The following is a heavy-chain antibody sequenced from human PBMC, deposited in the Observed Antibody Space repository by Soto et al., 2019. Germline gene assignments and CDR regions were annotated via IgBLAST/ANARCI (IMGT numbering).Heavy chain of an antibody. D-gene: IGHD1-26*01. J-gene: IGHJ3*02. CDR2: IYYSGST. CDR1: GGSISSYY. V-gene: IGHV4-59*01. Sequence: QVQLQESGPGLVKPSETLSLTCTVSGGSISSYYWSWIRQPPGKGLEWIGYIYYSGSTNYSPSLKRRVTMSVDKSKNQFSLKLTSVTAADTAVYYCARSAWGYAFDIWGQGTMITVSS. CDR3: ARSAWGYAFDI.